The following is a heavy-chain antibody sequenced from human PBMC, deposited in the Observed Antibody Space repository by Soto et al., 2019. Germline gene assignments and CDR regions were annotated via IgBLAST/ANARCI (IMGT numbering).Heavy chain of an antibody. Sequence: SLRLSCAASGFTFSTFAMHWVRQAPGKGLEWVAVISNDGSNKYYVDSVKGRFAISRDNSKNTLYLQMNSLRTEDTAAYYCARSSVTIFGVVTGPYYYYGMDVWGQGTTVTVSS. J-gene: IGHJ6*01. D-gene: IGHD3-3*01. CDR1: GFTFSTFA. V-gene: IGHV3-30*09. CDR3: ARSSVTIFGVVTGPYYYYGMDV. CDR2: ISNDGSNK.